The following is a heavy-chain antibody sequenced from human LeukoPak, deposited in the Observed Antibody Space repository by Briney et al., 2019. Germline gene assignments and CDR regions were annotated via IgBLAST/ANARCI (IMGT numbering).Heavy chain of an antibody. CDR3: ARLGDLYSSSWYPFDY. J-gene: IGHJ4*02. Sequence: ESLKISCKGSGYSFTSYWIGWVRQMPGKGLEWTGIMYPGDSDTRYSPSFQGQVTISADKSISTAYLQWSSLKASDTAMYYCARLGDLYSSSWYPFDYWGQGTLVTVSS. CDR2: MYPGDSDT. V-gene: IGHV5-51*01. D-gene: IGHD6-13*01. CDR1: GYSFTSYW.